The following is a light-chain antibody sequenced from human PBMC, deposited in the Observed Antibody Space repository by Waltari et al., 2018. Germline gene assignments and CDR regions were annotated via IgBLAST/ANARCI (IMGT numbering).Light chain of an antibody. J-gene: IGKJ3*01. CDR2: QAS. Sequence: DIQMTQSPSTLSASVGDRVTITCRARQSITRWLSWYQQKPGKAPKLRIYQASTVESGVPSRFSGSGSGTEVTLSISSLQPDDFATYYCQQYNTDFGPFGPGTKVDIK. CDR1: QSITRW. V-gene: IGKV1-5*03. CDR3: QQYNTDFGP.